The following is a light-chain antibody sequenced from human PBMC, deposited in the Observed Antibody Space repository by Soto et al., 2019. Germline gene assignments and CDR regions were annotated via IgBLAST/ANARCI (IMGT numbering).Light chain of an antibody. CDR3: PQWYMGWT. V-gene: IGKV1-5*01. CDR1: QSIGRV. Sequence: DIQMTQSPSTLSASVGDRVTITCRASQSIGRVLAWYPHQPGKAPKLLIYDASTLESGVPSRIKGTGSGTEFTLSIPRLEPEDFGTCDRPQWYMGWTFGQGTKVDIK. CDR2: DAS. J-gene: IGKJ1*01.